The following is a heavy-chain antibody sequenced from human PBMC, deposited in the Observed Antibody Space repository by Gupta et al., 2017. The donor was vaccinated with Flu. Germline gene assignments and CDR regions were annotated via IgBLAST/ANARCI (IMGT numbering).Heavy chain of an antibody. Sequence: EVQLVESGGGLVQPGGSLSLSCAASGFTFSDHDMHWVRQGTGKGLEWVSVIGAAHDTYYAGSVKGRFTVSRENDKSSLHLEMNSLTAGDTAVYYCARAGSGSGSHFDYWGRGTLVTVSS. J-gene: IGHJ4*02. CDR3: ARAGSGSGSHFDY. D-gene: IGHD3-10*01. CDR2: IGAAHDT. CDR1: GFTFSDHD. V-gene: IGHV3-13*04.